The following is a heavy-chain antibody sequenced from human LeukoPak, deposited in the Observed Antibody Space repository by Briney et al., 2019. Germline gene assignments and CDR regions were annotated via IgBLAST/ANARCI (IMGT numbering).Heavy chain of an antibody. V-gene: IGHV3-74*01. Sequence: GGSLRLSCAASGFPFSSYWMHWVRQAPGKGLVWVSLINNDGSTTNYADSVKGRFTISRDTSKNTLYLQMSSLRGDDTAVYYCLKGSQGPIWQQLVPDRWGQGTQVTVSS. CDR1: GFPFSSYW. CDR3: LKGSQGPIWQQLVPDR. J-gene: IGHJ5*02. CDR2: INNDGSTT. D-gene: IGHD6-13*01.